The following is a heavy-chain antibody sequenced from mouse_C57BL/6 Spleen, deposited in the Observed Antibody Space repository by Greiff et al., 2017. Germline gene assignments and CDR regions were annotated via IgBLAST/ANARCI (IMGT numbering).Heavy chain of an antibody. D-gene: IGHD1-1*01. Sequence: LVESGPELVKPGASVKISCKASGYSFTDYNMNWVKQSTGKSLEWIGVINPNYGTTSYNQKFKGKATLTVDQSSNTAYLQLNSLTSEDTAVYYRATTVVAKNYAMGYWGQGTSVTVSS. J-gene: IGHJ4*01. CDR2: INPNYGTT. CDR3: ATTVVAKNYAMGY. CDR1: GYSFTDYN. V-gene: IGHV1-39*01.